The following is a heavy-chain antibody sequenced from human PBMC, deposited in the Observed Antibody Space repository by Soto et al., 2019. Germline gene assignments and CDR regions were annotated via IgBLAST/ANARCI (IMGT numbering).Heavy chain of an antibody. CDR1: GYTFASYG. D-gene: IGHD6-13*01. Sequence: QVQLVQSGAEVKKPGASVKVSCKASGYTFASYGISWVRQAPGQGLEWMGWISAYNGHTYYPQKLQGRVNMTTDISTSTAYMELRSLSSVDTAVYYCARDVASAGTTWFDTWGQGTLVTVSS. CDR2: ISAYNGHT. V-gene: IGHV1-18*01. J-gene: IGHJ5*02. CDR3: ARDVASAGTTWFDT.